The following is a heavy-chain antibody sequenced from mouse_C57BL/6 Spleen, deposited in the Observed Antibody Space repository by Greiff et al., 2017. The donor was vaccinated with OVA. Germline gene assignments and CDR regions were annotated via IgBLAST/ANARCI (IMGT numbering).Heavy chain of an antibody. D-gene: IGHD2-5*01. V-gene: IGHV1-55*01. CDR2: IYPGSGST. CDR3: VSRDYSNDYAMDY. CDR1: GYTFTSYW. J-gene: IGHJ4*01. Sequence: VQLQQSGAELVKPGASVKMSCKASGYTFTSYWITWVKQRPGQGLEWIGDIYPGSGSTNYNEKFKSKATLTVDTSSSTAYMQLSSLTSEDSAVYYCVSRDYSNDYAMDYWGQGTSVTVSS.